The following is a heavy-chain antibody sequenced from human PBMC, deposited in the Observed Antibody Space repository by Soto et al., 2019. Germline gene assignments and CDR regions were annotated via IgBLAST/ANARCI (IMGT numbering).Heavy chain of an antibody. CDR1: GGSISSGGYY. D-gene: IGHD2-2*01. Sequence: TSETLSLTCTVSGGSISSGGYYWSWIRQHPGKGLEWIGYIYYSGSTYYNPSLKSRVTISVDTSKNQFSLKLSSVTAADTAVYYCARQGYCSSTSCQGTLAFDIWGQGTMVTVSS. V-gene: IGHV4-31*03. J-gene: IGHJ3*02. CDR3: ARQGYCSSTSCQGTLAFDI. CDR2: IYYSGST.